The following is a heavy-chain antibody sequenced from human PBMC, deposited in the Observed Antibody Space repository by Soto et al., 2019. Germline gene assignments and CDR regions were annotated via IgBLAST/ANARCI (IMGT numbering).Heavy chain of an antibody. CDR3: ARDLRRITMVRGVIMTSFDY. J-gene: IGHJ4*02. CDR2: INPGGGST. D-gene: IGHD3-10*01. V-gene: IGHV1-46*01. CDR1: GYTFTSYY. Sequence: QVQLVQSGAEVKKPGASVKVSCKASGYTFTSYYMHWVRQAPGQGLEWMGIINPGGGSTSYAQKFQGRVTMTRDTSTSTVYMELSSLRSEDTAVYYCARDLRRITMVRGVIMTSFDYWGQGTLVTVSS.